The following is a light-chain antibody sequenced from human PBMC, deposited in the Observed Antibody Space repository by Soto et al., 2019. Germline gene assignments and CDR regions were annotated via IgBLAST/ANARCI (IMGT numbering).Light chain of an antibody. V-gene: IGLV1-51*01. CDR2: DDN. CDR1: SSNIGGNS. Sequence: QAVMTQPPSVSAAPGQKVTISCSGSSSNIGGNSVSWYQQLPGTAPKLLIYDDNKRPSGIPDRFSGSKSGTSATLGITGFHTGDEADYYCGSWDSSLSAYVFGTGPKLTVL. CDR3: GSWDSSLSAYV. J-gene: IGLJ1*01.